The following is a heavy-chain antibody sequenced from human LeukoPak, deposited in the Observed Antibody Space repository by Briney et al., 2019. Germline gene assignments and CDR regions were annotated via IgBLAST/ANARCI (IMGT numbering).Heavy chain of an antibody. D-gene: IGHD1-26*01. Sequence: GESLKISCKGSGYSFSNYWIGWVRQMPGKGLEWMGIIYPGDSDTRNSPSFQGQVTISADKSISTAYLQWSSLKASDTAMYYCARHRGLRGTYYIDYWGQGTLVTVSS. CDR1: GYSFSNYW. V-gene: IGHV5-51*01. J-gene: IGHJ4*02. CDR2: IYPGDSDT. CDR3: ARHRGLRGTYYIDY.